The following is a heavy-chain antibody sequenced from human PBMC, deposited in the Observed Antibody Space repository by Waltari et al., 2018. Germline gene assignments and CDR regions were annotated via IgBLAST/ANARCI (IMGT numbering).Heavy chain of an antibody. V-gene: IGHV3-7*01. D-gene: IGHD5-12*01. CDR1: GLTLSNYW. Sequence: EVQVVESGGGLVQPGGSLRLSCAASGLTLSNYWMNWVRQAPGKGTEWVANIKQDGSEKYYVDSVKGRFTISRDNAKNSLFLQKNSLRVEDTAVYYCVRGQGWLPDYWGQGTPVTV. J-gene: IGHJ4*02. CDR3: VRGQGWLPDY. CDR2: IKQDGSEK.